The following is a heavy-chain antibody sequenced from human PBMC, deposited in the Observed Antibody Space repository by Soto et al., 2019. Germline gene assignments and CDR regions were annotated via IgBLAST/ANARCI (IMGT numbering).Heavy chain of an antibody. CDR2: IYVGASST. J-gene: IGHJ6*04. D-gene: IGHD3-10*01. CDR1: GYSFTNYW. CDR3: ASGSGSPNYYYPMDV. V-gene: IGHV5-51*01. Sequence: GESLKISCQGSGYSFTNYWIGWVRQMPGKGLEWVGIIYVGASSTRYSPSFQGQVTISADKSICTAYLQWSSLKVSDTAIYYCASGSGSPNYYYPMDVWGKGTTVTVSS.